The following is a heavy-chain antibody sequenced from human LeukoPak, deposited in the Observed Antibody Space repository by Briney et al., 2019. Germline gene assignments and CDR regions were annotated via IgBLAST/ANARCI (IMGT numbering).Heavy chain of an antibody. Sequence: ASVKVSCKVSGYILTELSMHWVRQAPGKGLEWMGGFDPEDGETIYAQKFQGRVTMTEDTSTDTAYMELSSLRSEDTAVYYCATGSAGNLYYYYYMDVWGKGTRSPSP. CDR2: FDPEDGET. J-gene: IGHJ6*03. D-gene: IGHD1-14*01. CDR1: GYILTELS. V-gene: IGHV1-24*01. CDR3: ATGSAGNLYYYYYMDV.